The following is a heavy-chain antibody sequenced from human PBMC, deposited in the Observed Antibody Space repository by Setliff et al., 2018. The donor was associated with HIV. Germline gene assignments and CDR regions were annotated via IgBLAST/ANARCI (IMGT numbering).Heavy chain of an antibody. CDR3: ARHGGYYYYYMDV. Sequence: PGGSLRLSCAASGFTSSSYSMNWVRQAPGKGLEWVSSISSSSSYIYYADSVKGRFTISRDNAKNSLYLQMNSLRAEDTAVYYCARHGGYYYYYMDVWGKGTTVTVSS. D-gene: IGHD3-16*01. CDR1: GFTSSSYS. CDR2: ISSSSSYI. V-gene: IGHV3-21*01. J-gene: IGHJ6*03.